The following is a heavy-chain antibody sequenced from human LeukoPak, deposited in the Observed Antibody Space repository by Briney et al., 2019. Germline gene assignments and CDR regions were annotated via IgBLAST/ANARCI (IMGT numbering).Heavy chain of an antibody. CDR1: GYTFTSYG. D-gene: IGHD3-16*01. J-gene: IGHJ4*02. V-gene: IGHV1-18*01. Sequence: GASVKLSCKASGYTFTSYGISWVRQAPGQGLEWMGWISAYNGNTNYAQKLQGRVTMTTDTSTSTAYMELRSLRSDDTAVYYCARDIPYVWGSYTQFDYWGQGTLVTVSS. CDR2: ISAYNGNT. CDR3: ARDIPYVWGSYTQFDY.